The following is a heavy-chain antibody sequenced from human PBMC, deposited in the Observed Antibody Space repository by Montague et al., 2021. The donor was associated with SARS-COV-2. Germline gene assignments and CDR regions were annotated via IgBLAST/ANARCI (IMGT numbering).Heavy chain of an antibody. V-gene: IGHV4-59*01. CDR2: IHYTGST. J-gene: IGHJ4*02. CDR3: ARGNYLDY. CDR1: DDSITSYY. Sequence: SETLSLTCSVSDDSITSYYWSWIRQPPGKGLEWIGYIHYTGSTNYNASLKSRVTISIDTSKNQFSLRLNSATAADTAVYYCARGNYLDYWGQGTLVIVSS.